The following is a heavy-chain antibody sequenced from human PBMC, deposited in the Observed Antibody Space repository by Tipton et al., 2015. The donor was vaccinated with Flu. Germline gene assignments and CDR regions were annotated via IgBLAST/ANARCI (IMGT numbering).Heavy chain of an antibody. CDR1: GGSISSYY. J-gene: IGHJ3*02. CDR2: IYYSGST. CDR3: ARGSPQWLEGGDAFDI. D-gene: IGHD6-19*01. V-gene: IGHV4-59*01. Sequence: TLSLTCTVSGGSISSYYWSWIRQPPGKGLEWIGYIYYSGSTNYNPSLKSRVTISVDTSKNQFSLKLSSVTAADTAVYYCARGSPQWLEGGDAFDIWGQGTMVTVSS.